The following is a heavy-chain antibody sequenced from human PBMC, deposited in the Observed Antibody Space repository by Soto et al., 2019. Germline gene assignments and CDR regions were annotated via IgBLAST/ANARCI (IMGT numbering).Heavy chain of an antibody. CDR3: ATIVGSDDAFYI. V-gene: IGHV3-30-3*01. J-gene: IGHJ3*02. CDR2: ISYDGSNK. D-gene: IGHD1-26*01. CDR1: GFTFSSYA. Sequence: QVQLVESGGGVVQPGRSLRLSCAASGFTFSSYAMHWVRQAPGKGLEWVAVISYDGSNKYYADSVKGRFTISRDNSKNKLYLQMNSLRAEVTAVYYFATIVGSDDAFYIWGQGAMVTVSS.